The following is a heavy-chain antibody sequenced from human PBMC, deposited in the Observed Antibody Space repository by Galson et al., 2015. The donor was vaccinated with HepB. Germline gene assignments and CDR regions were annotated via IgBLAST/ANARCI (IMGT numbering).Heavy chain of an antibody. CDR3: ARADYGDRNIDY. CDR2: IVYDGNKK. CDR1: GFTFSSYA. V-gene: IGHV3-30*04. D-gene: IGHD4-17*01. Sequence: SLRLSCAASGFTFSSYAMHWVRQAPGKGLDWVAIIVYDGNKKYYGDSVKGRFTISRDNSRNTVHLQMNSLRTEDTAVYYCARADYGDRNIDYWGQGALVTVSS. J-gene: IGHJ4*02.